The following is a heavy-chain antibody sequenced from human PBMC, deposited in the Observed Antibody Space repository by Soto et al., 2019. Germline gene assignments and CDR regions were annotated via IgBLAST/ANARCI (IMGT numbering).Heavy chain of an antibody. J-gene: IGHJ6*02. CDR1: GFTFNTYG. CDR3: ARADCTGSYCYSWPFNYGVDV. Sequence: QVQLVESGGGVVQPGGSLRLSCTTSGFTFNTYGMHWVRQAPGKGLEWVAIIWYDGSNKYYADSVKGRFTISRDNSKNTRYLQMNRWTAEDTALYYCARADCTGSYCYSWPFNYGVDVWGQETTVTFSS. V-gene: IGHV3-33*08. D-gene: IGHD2-8*02. CDR2: IWYDGSNK.